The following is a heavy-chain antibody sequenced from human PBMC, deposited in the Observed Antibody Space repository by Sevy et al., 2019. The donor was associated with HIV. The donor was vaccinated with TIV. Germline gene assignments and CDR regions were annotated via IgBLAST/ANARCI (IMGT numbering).Heavy chain of an antibody. J-gene: IGHJ3*02. Sequence: SETLSLTCTVSGGSISNYYWSWIRQPPGKGLEWIGYVYYSGSTNYNPSLKSRVTISVDTSKNQFSLNLRSVTAADTALYYSAREEIASDAFDIWVQGTMVTVSS. V-gene: IGHV4-59*01. CDR2: VYYSGST. CDR3: AREEIASDAFDI. CDR1: GGSISNYY.